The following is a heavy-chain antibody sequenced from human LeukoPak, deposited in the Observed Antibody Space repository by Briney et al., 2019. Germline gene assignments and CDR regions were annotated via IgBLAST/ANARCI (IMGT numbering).Heavy chain of an antibody. J-gene: IGHJ4*02. CDR1: GGSISSYH. CDR3: ARDYYDSSGFHPLDY. Sequence: SETLSLTCTVSGGSISSYHWSWIRQPAGKGLEWIRRIYTSGSTNYNPSLKSRVTMSVDTSKNQFSLKLSSVTAADTAVYYCARDYYDSSGFHPLDYWGQGTLVTVSS. CDR2: IYTSGST. V-gene: IGHV4-4*07. D-gene: IGHD3-22*01.